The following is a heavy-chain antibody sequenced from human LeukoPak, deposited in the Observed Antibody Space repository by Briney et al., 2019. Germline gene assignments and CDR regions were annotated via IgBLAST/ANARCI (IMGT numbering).Heavy chain of an antibody. CDR2: ISYDGSNK. V-gene: IGHV3-30*04. CDR3: ARGRMATIDYYYGMDV. D-gene: IGHD5-24*01. CDR1: GFTFSSYA. J-gene: IGHJ6*02. Sequence: GGSLRLSCAASGFTFSSYAMHWVRQAPGKGLEWVAVISYDGSNKYYSDSVKGRFTISRDNSKNTLYLQMNSLRAEDTAVYYCARGRMATIDYYYGMDVWGQGTTVTVSS.